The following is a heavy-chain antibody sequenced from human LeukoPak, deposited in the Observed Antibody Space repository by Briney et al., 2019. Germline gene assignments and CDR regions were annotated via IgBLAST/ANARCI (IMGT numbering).Heavy chain of an antibody. D-gene: IGHD3-10*01. V-gene: IGHV3-7*01. CDR2: IKEDGSEK. Sequence: GVLRLSCAASGFTFSTYWMSWVRQAPGKGLEWVANIKEDGSEKYYGDSVKGRFTISRDNAKNSLYLQMNSLRAEDTAVYYCATTWFGELFRFDYWGQGTLVTVSS. CDR3: ATTWFGELFRFDY. CDR1: GFTFSTYW. J-gene: IGHJ4*02.